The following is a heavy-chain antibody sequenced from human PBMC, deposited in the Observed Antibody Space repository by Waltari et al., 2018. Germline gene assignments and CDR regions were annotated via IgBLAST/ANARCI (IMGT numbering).Heavy chain of an antibody. Sequence: QVQLQESGPGLVKPSETLSLTCTVSGGSISSYYWSWIRQPAGKGLEWIGRIYISGSTNYNPSLKSRVTMSVDTSKNQFSLKLSSVTAADTAVYYCARDLVGSGWYWTGYYFDYWGQGTLVTVSS. D-gene: IGHD6-19*01. CDR2: IYISGST. J-gene: IGHJ4*02. CDR1: GGSISSYY. V-gene: IGHV4-4*07. CDR3: ARDLVGSGWYWTGYYFDY.